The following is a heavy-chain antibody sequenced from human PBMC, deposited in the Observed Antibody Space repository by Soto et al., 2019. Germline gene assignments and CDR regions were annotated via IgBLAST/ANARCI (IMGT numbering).Heavy chain of an antibody. J-gene: IGHJ2*01. CDR3: ARSGSSPSPYWYFDL. CDR1: GGTFSSYA. Sequence: QVQLVQSGAEVKKPGSSVKVSCKASGGTFSSYAISWVRQAPGQGLEWMGGIIPIFGTANYAQKFQGRVTITADESTSTAYMEVSSLRSEDTAVYYCARSGSSPSPYWYFDLWGRGTLVTVSS. D-gene: IGHD6-6*01. CDR2: IIPIFGTA. V-gene: IGHV1-69*12.